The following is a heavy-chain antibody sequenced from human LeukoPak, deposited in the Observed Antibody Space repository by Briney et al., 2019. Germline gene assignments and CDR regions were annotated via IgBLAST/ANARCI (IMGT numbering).Heavy chain of an antibody. V-gene: IGHV3-7*05. CDR2: IKQDGREK. D-gene: IGHD4-17*01. CDR1: GFTFSRNW. Sequence: PGGSLRLSCAASGFTFSRNWMSWVRQAPGKGPEWVANIKQDGREKYYVDSVKGRFTISRDNAKMSLYLQMNSLRAEDTAVYYCAREVYGDNYFDYWGQGTLVTVSS. J-gene: IGHJ4*02. CDR3: AREVYGDNYFDY.